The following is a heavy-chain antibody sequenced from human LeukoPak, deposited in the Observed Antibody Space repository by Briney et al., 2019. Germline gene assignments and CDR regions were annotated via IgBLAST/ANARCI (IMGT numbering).Heavy chain of an antibody. CDR2: ISDSGGST. J-gene: IGHJ3*02. CDR3: ARGTHYYNSSGYWDDGGDAFDI. Sequence: GGSLRLSCAASGFTFSNYAMSWVRQAPGKGLEWVSSISDSGGSTYYADSVKGRFTISRDNSKNTLYLQMNSLRAEDTAVYYCARGTHYYNSSGYWDDGGDAFDIWGQGTIVTVSS. V-gene: IGHV3-23*01. D-gene: IGHD3-22*01. CDR1: GFTFSNYA.